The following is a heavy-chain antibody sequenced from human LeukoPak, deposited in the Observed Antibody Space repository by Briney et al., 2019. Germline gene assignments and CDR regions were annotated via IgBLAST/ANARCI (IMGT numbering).Heavy chain of an antibody. J-gene: IGHJ4*02. Sequence: GRSLRLSCAASGFTLDDYAVHRVRQAPGKGLEWVSGISGDSNSMGYADSVKGRFTISRDNAKSSVYLQMNNLRAEDTALYYCAKGGGWFYYFDYWGQGTLVTVSS. CDR1: GFTLDDYA. D-gene: IGHD6-19*01. CDR3: AKGGGWFYYFDY. CDR2: ISGDSNSM. V-gene: IGHV3-9*01.